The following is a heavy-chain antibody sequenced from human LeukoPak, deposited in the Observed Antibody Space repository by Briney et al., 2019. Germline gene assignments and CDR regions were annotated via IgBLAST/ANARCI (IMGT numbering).Heavy chain of an antibody. D-gene: IGHD1-26*01. CDR2: IHYSGST. CDR3: GRGMPYSAGTYWIDL. Sequence: SETLSLTCTVSGGSISSGDYYWNWIRPPPGKGLEWNGYIHYSGSTYYNPSLKSRVSVSVDMSKKQFSLKLTSVTAADTAVYYFGRGMPYSAGTYWIDLWGQGTLVTVS. V-gene: IGHV4-30-4*01. CDR1: GGSISSGDYY. J-gene: IGHJ5*02.